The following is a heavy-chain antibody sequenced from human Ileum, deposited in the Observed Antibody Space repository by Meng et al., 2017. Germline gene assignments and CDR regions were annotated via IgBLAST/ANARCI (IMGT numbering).Heavy chain of an antibody. V-gene: IGHV3-74*01. CDR1: GFTFSTYS. J-gene: IGHJ4*02. D-gene: IGHD3-16*01. CDR3: ARDWDWVVWDF. Sequence: GRSLRLSCAASGFTFSTYSMHWIRQVPGKGLVWVSQIKPDGRTTAYADSVKGRFTISRDNAKNILYLEMNNVRVEDAAVYYCARDWDWVVWDFWGQGSLVTVSS. CDR2: IKPDGRTT.